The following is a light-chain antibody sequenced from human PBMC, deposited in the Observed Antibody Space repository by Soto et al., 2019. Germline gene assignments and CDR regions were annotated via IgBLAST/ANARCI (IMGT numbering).Light chain of an antibody. Sequence: NFMLTQPHSVSDSPGKTVTISCTGSSGDIASNYVQWYQQRPGRAPTTVIYEDNQRPSGVPDRFSGSIDSSSNSASLTISGLMTEDEADYYCQSYDSSDHVVFGGGTQLTVL. CDR2: EDN. CDR1: SGDIASNY. J-gene: IGLJ7*01. V-gene: IGLV6-57*02. CDR3: QSYDSSDHVV.